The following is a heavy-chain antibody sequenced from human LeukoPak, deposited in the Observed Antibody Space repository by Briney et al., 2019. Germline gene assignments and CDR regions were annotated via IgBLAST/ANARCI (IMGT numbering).Heavy chain of an antibody. J-gene: IGHJ5*02. CDR3: ARGLITFGGSWYLWGRANWFDP. CDR1: GGSFSGYY. Sequence: PSETLSLTCAVYGGSFSGYYWSWIRQPPGKGLEWIGEINHSGSTNYNPSLKSRVTISVDTSKNQFSLKLSSVTAADTAVYYCARGLITFGGSWYLWGRANWFDPWGQGTLVTVSS. V-gene: IGHV4-34*01. CDR2: INHSGST. D-gene: IGHD6-13*01.